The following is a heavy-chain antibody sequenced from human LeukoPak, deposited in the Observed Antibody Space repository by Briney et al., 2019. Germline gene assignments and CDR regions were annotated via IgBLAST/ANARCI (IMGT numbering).Heavy chain of an antibody. CDR3: AKEDYYDSGGYSSFDY. J-gene: IGHJ4*02. Sequence: GGSLRLSCAASGFTFSDYYMSWIRQAPGKGLEWVSAISGSGGSTYYADSVKGRFTISRDNSKNTLYLQMNSLRAEDTAVYFCAKEDYYDSGGYSSFDYWGQGTLVTVSS. CDR2: ISGSGGST. V-gene: IGHV3-23*01. D-gene: IGHD3-22*01. CDR1: GFTFSDYY.